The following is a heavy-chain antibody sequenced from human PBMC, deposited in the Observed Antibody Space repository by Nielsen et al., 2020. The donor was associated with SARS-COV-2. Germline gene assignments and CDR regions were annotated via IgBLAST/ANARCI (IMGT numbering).Heavy chain of an antibody. CDR1: GGSISSGDYY. J-gene: IGHJ4*02. D-gene: IGHD7-27*01. CDR2: VYYSGST. V-gene: IGHV4-39*07. Sequence: SETLSLTCTVSGGSISSGDYYWTWIRQSPGKGPEWIGSVYYSGSTYYNPSLKSRVTISMDTSKNQFSLKLTSVTAADTAVYYCARDTGVDIDYWGQGTLVTVSS. CDR3: ARDTGVDIDY.